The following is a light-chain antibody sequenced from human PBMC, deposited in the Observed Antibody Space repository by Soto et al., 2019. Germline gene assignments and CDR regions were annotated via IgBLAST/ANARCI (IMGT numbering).Light chain of an antibody. CDR2: EVT. J-gene: IGLJ2*01. CDR1: SSDIGAYNF. Sequence: QSAPTQPPSASGSPGQSATISCTGSSSDIGAYNFVSWYQQYPGKAPKLIIYEVTTRPSGVPDRFSGSKSGNTASLTVSGLQTEDEADYYCSSYAGSSTWVFGGGTKLTVL. CDR3: SSYAGSSTWV. V-gene: IGLV2-8*01.